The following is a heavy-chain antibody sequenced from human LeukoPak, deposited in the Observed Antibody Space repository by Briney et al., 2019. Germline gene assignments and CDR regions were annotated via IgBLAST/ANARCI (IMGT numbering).Heavy chain of an antibody. V-gene: IGHV3-74*01. CDR3: ARDWAINH. D-gene: IGHD3-16*01. CDR1: GFTFSSYG. CDR2: IKYDGTDT. J-gene: IGHJ5*02. Sequence: SGGSLRLSCAASGFTFSSYGMHWVRQAPGKGLVWVSRIKYDGTDTTYADSVKGRFTISRDNAKNTLYLQMNSLRAEDTGVYYCARDWAINHWGQGTLVTVSS.